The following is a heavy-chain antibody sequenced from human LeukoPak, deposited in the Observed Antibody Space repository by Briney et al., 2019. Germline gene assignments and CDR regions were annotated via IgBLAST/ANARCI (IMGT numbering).Heavy chain of an antibody. V-gene: IGHV1-18*01. J-gene: IGHJ6*03. CDR3: ASVNSGYDPLYYFYYRDV. Sequence: ASVKVSCKASGYTFTSYGISWVRQAPGQGLEWMGWISAYNGNTNYAQKLQGRVTMTTDTSTSTAYMELRSLRSDDTAVYYCASVNSGYDPLYYFYYRDVWGKGNTVTVSS. D-gene: IGHD5-12*01. CDR2: ISAYNGNT. CDR1: GYTFTSYG.